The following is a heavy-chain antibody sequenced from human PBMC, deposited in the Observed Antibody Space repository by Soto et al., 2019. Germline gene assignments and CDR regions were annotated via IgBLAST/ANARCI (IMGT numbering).Heavy chain of an antibody. CDR3: ARAQGSGFLVS. Sequence: QVQLQESGPGLVKPSQTLSLTCTVSGGSISSGDYYWSWIRQPPGKGLEWIGYIYYSGSTYYNPSLEIRVTISVDTSKTQFSLKLSSVTAADTAVYSCARAQGSGFLVSWGQGTLVTVSS. V-gene: IGHV4-30-4*01. CDR2: IYYSGST. J-gene: IGHJ4*02. D-gene: IGHD3-10*01. CDR1: GGSISSGDYY.